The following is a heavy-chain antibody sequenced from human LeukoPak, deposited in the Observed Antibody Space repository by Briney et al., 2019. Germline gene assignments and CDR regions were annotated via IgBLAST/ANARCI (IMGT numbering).Heavy chain of an antibody. Sequence: GGSLRLSCTASGFSFTDYEMSWVRQAPGKGLEWISYFGATGTTMFYADSVKGRFTVSRDNDKNSVFLQMNSLRAEDTAVYYCAREEGSSWFLDYWGQGTLVTVSS. CDR2: FGATGTTM. CDR1: GFSFTDYE. D-gene: IGHD6-13*01. V-gene: IGHV3-48*03. CDR3: AREEGSSWFLDY. J-gene: IGHJ4*02.